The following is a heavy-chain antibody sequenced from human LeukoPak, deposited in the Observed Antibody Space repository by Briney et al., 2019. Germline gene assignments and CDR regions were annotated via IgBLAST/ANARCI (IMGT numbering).Heavy chain of an antibody. V-gene: IGHV3-15*01. CDR2: IKRKTDGGTT. Sequence: GGSLRLSCVASGLTFGNYGVNWVRQAPGKGLEWVGRIKRKTDGGTTDYAAPVKGRFTISRDDSKNTLYLQMSSLKNEDTAVYFCFGSGGYYNGDDYWGQGTLVTVSS. CDR3: FGSGGYYNGDDY. CDR1: GLTFGNYG. D-gene: IGHD3-10*01. J-gene: IGHJ4*02.